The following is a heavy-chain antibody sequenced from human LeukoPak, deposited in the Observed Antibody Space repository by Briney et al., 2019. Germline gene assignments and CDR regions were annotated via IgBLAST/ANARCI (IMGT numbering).Heavy chain of an antibody. CDR1: GGSFSGYY. V-gene: IGHV4-34*01. CDR2: INHSGST. D-gene: IGHD3-3*01. J-gene: IGHJ5*02. Sequence: PSETLSLTCAVYGGSFSGYYWSWIRQPPGKGLEWIGEINHSGSTNYNPSLKSRVTISVDTSKNQFSLKLSSVTAADTAVYYCARGKRCVFWSGYRIVCVDNWFDPWGQGTLVTVSS. CDR3: ARGKRCVFWSGYRIVCVDNWFDP.